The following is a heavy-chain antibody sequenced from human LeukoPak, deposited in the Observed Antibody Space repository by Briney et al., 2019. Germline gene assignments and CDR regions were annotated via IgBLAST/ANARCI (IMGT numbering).Heavy chain of an antibody. CDR3: ARDGLILVYYETPGCYGMDV. V-gene: IGHV3-33*01. CDR1: GFTFSSYG. Sequence: GGSLRLSCAASGFTFSSYGMHWVRQAPGKGLEWVAVIWYDGSNKYYADSVKCRFTISRDNSKNPLYLQMNSLRAEDTAVYYCARDGLILVYYETPGCYGMDVWGQGTTVTVSS. J-gene: IGHJ6*02. CDR2: IWYDGSNK. D-gene: IGHD3-22*01.